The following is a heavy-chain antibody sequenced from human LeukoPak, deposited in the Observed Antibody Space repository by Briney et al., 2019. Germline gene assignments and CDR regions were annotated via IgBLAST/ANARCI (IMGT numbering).Heavy chain of an antibody. CDR1: GFIFATYG. V-gene: IGHV3-33*01. D-gene: IGHD3-10*01. Sequence: PGGSLRLSCAASGFIFATYGIHWVRRAPGKGLEWVAVIWSDGSNKYYADSVKGRFTISRDNSKNTLYLQMNSLRAEDTAVYYCARASGSFDFWGQGIMVTVSS. CDR3: ARASGSFDF. CDR2: IWSDGSNK. J-gene: IGHJ3*01.